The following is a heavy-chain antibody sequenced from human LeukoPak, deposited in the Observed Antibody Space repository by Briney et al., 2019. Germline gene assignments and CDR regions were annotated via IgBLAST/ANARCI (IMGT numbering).Heavy chain of an antibody. D-gene: IGHD1-26*01. CDR2: ISYDGDEN. J-gene: IGHJ4*02. CDR1: GFTFNDYG. CDR3: ARGHYSGTFWRPGAFDY. Sequence: PGGSLRLSCAASGFTFNDYGLHWVRQPPGKGLEWVAVISYDGDENHYTESVKGRFTTSRDSSKTTVLLEMNRLRFVDTAIYYCARGHYSGTFWRPGAFDYWGQGTLVSVSS. V-gene: IGHV3-30*03.